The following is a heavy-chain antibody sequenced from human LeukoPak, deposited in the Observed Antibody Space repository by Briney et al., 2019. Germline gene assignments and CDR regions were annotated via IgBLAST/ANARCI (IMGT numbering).Heavy chain of an antibody. D-gene: IGHD1-26*01. CDR2: INPNSGGT. V-gene: IGHV1-2*02. Sequence: ASVKVSCKASGYXFTGYYMHWVRQAPGQGLEWMGLINPNSGGTNSAQKFQGRVTMTRDTSISTAYMELSRLTSDDTAVYYCARHPYSGSYHFDYWGQGTLVTVSS. CDR3: ARHPYSGSYHFDY. J-gene: IGHJ4*02. CDR1: GYXFTGYY.